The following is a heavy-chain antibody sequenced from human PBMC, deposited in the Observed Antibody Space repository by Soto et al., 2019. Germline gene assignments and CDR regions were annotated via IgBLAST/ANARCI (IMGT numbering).Heavy chain of an antibody. J-gene: IGHJ4*02. CDR2: ISYDGSNK. CDR3: ARDYLMIAAAARAHDNPFDY. CDR1: GFTFSSYA. Sequence: HPGGSLRLSCAASGFTFSSYAMHWVRQAPGKGLEWVAVISYDGSNKYYADPVKGRFTISRDNSKNTLYLQMNSLRAEDTAVYYCARDYLMIAAAARAHDNPFDYWGQGTLVTVSS. D-gene: IGHD6-13*01. V-gene: IGHV3-30-3*01.